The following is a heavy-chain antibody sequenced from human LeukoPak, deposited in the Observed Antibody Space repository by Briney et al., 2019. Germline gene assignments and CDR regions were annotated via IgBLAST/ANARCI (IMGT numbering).Heavy chain of an antibody. Sequence: GGSLRLSCAASGFTFSSYGMHWVRQAPGKGLEWVAVISYDGSNKYYADSVKGRFTISRDNSKNTLYLQMNSLRAEDTAVYYCAKDGDSSSRPADYWGQGTLVTVSS. CDR3: AKDGDSSSRPADY. J-gene: IGHJ4*02. V-gene: IGHV3-30*18. D-gene: IGHD6-13*01. CDR2: ISYDGSNK. CDR1: GFTFSSYG.